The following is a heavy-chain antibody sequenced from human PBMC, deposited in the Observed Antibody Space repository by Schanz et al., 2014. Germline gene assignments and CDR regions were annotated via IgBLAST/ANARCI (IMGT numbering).Heavy chain of an antibody. CDR1: GGTFSRLT. D-gene: IGHD3-10*01. Sequence: QLQLVQSGAEVKKPGSSVRVSCKASGGTFSRLTFSWVRQAPGQGLEWMGRVIPILGVTHYAQKFQGRVTITRDTLASTAYMEVSSLRSEDTAVYYCARAKRFGDMDVWGQGTTVTVSS. CDR2: VIPILGVT. V-gene: IGHV1-69*02. J-gene: IGHJ6*02. CDR3: ARAKRFGDMDV.